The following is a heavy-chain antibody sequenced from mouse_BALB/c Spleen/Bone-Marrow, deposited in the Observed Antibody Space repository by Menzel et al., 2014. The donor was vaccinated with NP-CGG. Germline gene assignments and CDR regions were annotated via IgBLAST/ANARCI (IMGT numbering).Heavy chain of an antibody. CDR1: GYTFTYYY. J-gene: IGHJ3*01. Sequence: QVQLKESGAELARPGASVKLSCKASGYTFTYYYMNWVKQRTGQGLEWIGEIYPGSGNTYYNEKFRGKATLTADKSSSTVYMQLSSRTSEDSAVYFCAREEVRRLAWFAYWGQGTLVTVSA. V-gene: IGHV1-77*01. CDR3: AREEVRRLAWFAY. CDR2: IYPGSGNT.